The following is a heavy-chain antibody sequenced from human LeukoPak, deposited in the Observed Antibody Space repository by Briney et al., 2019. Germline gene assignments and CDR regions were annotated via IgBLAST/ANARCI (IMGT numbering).Heavy chain of an antibody. CDR1: GFTFSSFE. Sequence: GGSLRLSCAASGFTFSSFEMNWVRQAPGRGLEWLSHISTSGSTKYYANSVKGRFTISRDNAKNSLYLQMSSLRAEDTAVYYCARRGGYGDSYWYFDLWGRGTLVTVSS. CDR2: ISTSGSTK. D-gene: IGHD4-17*01. CDR3: ARRGGYGDSYWYFDL. J-gene: IGHJ2*01. V-gene: IGHV3-48*03.